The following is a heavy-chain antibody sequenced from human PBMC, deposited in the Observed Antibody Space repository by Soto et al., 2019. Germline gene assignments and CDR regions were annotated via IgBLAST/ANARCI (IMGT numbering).Heavy chain of an antibody. V-gene: IGHV3-11*06. CDR3: ARGGPEQTVLDY. J-gene: IGHJ4*02. CDR1: VFTFSDYY. D-gene: IGHD5-12*01. CDR2: ISSSSSYT. Sequence: GGSLRLSCSASVFTFSDYYMSWIRQAPGKGLEWVSYISSSSSYTNYADSVKGRFTISRDNAKNSLYLQMNSLRAEDTAVYYCARGGPEQTVLDYWGQGPLVTVS.